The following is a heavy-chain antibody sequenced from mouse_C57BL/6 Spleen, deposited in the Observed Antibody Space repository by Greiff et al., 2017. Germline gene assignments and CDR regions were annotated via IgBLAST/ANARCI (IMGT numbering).Heavy chain of an antibody. D-gene: IGHD2-10*02. CDR2: INPSSGYT. V-gene: IGHV1-7*01. Sequence: QVQLQQSGAELARPGASVKLSCKASGYTFTSYWMHWVKQRPGQGLEWIGYINPSSGYTTYNQKFKDKATLTADKSSSTAYMQLSSLTYEDSAVYYCARTKYGNYGGCAYWGQGTLLTVAA. J-gene: IGHJ3*01. CDR1: GYTFTSYW. CDR3: ARTKYGNYGGCAY.